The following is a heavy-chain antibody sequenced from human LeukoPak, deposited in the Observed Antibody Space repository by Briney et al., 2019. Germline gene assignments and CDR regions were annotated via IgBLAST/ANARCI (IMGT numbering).Heavy chain of an antibody. J-gene: IGHJ4*02. V-gene: IGHV1-69*13. Sequence: GASVKVSCKASGGTFSSYAISWVRQAPGQGLEWMGGIIPIFGTANYAQKFQGRVTITADESTSTTYMELSSLRSEDTAVYYCSRVLAASGPFDSWGQGTLVTVSS. CDR1: GGTFSSYA. CDR2: IIPIFGTA. CDR3: SRVLAASGPFDS. D-gene: IGHD2-15*01.